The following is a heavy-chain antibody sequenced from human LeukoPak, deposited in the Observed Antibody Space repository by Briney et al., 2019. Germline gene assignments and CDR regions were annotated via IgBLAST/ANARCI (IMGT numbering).Heavy chain of an antibody. Sequence: GSLRLTCAASGFTFSSYEMNWVRQAPGKGLEWVSYISSGGNSIYYADSVKGRFTISRDNAKNSLYLQTNSLRVEDTAVYYCARVWPIVVVPAATNLFDYWGQGTLVTVSS. CDR1: GFTFSSYE. J-gene: IGHJ4*02. V-gene: IGHV3-48*03. D-gene: IGHD2-2*01. CDR2: ISSGGNSI. CDR3: ARVWPIVVVPAATNLFDY.